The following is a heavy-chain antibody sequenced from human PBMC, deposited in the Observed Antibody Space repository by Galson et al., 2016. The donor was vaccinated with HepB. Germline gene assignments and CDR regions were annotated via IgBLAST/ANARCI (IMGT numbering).Heavy chain of an antibody. J-gene: IGHJ4*03. D-gene: IGHD3-10*01. V-gene: IGHV3-30*18. Sequence: SLRLSCATAGFTFISSGMHWVRQAPGKGLEWATFISYDGSNAYYADSVKGRFTVTRDNSKNTLYLQMNSLRPEDTAVYYCAKGGPNYYGSGSYSQLEFWGQGTVVSVSS. CDR1: GFTFISSG. CDR2: ISYDGSNA. CDR3: AKGGPNYYGSGSYSQLEF.